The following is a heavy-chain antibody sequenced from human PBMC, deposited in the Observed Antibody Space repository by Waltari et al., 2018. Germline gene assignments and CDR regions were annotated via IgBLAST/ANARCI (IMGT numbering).Heavy chain of an antibody. Sequence: IQLVESGGDLVQQGGSLRRSCVPSGFPFHNFWMAWVRQVPGKGLQWLAVISYDGSNKYYADSVKGRFTISRDNSKNTLYLQMNSLRAEDTAVYYCAREGYGGYFSWGQGTLVTVSS. V-gene: IGHV3-30-3*01. J-gene: IGHJ5*02. D-gene: IGHD5-12*01. CDR1: GFPFHNFW. CDR2: ISYDGSNK. CDR3: AREGYGGYFS.